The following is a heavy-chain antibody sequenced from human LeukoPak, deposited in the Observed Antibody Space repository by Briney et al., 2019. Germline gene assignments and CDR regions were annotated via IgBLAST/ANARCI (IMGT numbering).Heavy chain of an antibody. J-gene: IGHJ4*02. CDR1: GFTFSSYA. V-gene: IGHV3-23*01. CDR2: ISGSGGRI. Sequence: GGSLRLSCAASGFTFSSYAMSWVRQAPPKGLEWVAAISGSGGRIYYGASVKGRFTISRDNSKNTLNLQMNSLRAEDTAVYYCATSKYSGSYWGQGTLVTVSS. D-gene: IGHD1-26*01. CDR3: ATSKYSGSY.